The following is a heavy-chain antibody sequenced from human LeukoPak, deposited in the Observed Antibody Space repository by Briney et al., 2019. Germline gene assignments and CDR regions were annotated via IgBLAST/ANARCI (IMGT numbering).Heavy chain of an antibody. Sequence: SDTLSLICTVSGHLLSLRSYYCRWIRQPPGKGLEWLGWIYYSGSTCYNPSLTIRVPISVDTSMNQFSLKLRSVTAADTAVYYCARRVRHHSYYYYGMDVWGQETTVTVSS. V-gene: IGHV4-39*01. CDR3: ARRVRHHSYYYYGMDV. D-gene: IGHD4-23*01. J-gene: IGHJ6*02. CDR2: IYYSGST. CDR1: GHLLSLRSYY.